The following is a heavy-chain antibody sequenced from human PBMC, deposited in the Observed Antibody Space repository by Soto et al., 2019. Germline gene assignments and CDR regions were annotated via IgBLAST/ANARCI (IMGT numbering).Heavy chain of an antibody. J-gene: IGHJ3*01. V-gene: IGHV4-61*01. CDR3: ATSPRFAFDF. CDR1: GGSVSGDKNY. D-gene: IGHD3-16*01. CDR2: ISYSGAS. Sequence: QVQLQESGPGLVKPSETLSLICTVSGGSVSGDKNYWSWIRQSPGKGLEWIGYISYSGASNYNPSLKSRLTISVDRSKNQFALKLSSVTASDTALYCCATSPRFAFDFWGQGTTVIVSS.